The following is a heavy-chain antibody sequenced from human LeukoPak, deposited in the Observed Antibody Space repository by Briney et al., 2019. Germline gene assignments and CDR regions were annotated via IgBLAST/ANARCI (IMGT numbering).Heavy chain of an antibody. J-gene: IGHJ6*03. Sequence: PSETLSLTCTVSGGSISSSSDYWGWVQQPPGKGMEWLGSIYYGGGTDYNPSLKSRVTISVDTCKNQFSLKLSSVTDADTDVYYCESVVYYDFWSGYYMRYYYYYYMAVWGKGTTVTVSS. CDR3: ESVVYYDFWSGYYMRYYYYYYMAV. V-gene: IGHV4-39*07. CDR1: GGSISSSSDY. D-gene: IGHD3-3*01. CDR2: IYYGGGT.